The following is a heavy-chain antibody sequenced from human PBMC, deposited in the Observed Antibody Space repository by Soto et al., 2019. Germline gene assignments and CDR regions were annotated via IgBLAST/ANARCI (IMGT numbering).Heavy chain of an antibody. V-gene: IGHV4-30-2*01. CDR1: GGSISSGGYS. CDR2: IYHSGST. CDR3: ASMSPTVCPAFDI. D-gene: IGHD4-17*01. Sequence: QLQLQESGSGLVKPSQTLSLTCAVSGGSISSGGYSWSWIRQPPGKGLEWIGYIYHSGSTYYNPSLKSRVTISVDRSKNQFSLKLSSVTAADTAVYYCASMSPTVCPAFDIWGQWTMVTVSS. J-gene: IGHJ3*02.